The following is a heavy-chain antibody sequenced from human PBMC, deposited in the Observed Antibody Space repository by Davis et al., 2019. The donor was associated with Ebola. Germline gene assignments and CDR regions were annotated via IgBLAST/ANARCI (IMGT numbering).Heavy chain of an antibody. V-gene: IGHV3-23*01. CDR2: LGTSADT. CDR1: GFTFGDYA. CDR3: ARVWTYQSTAFDI. D-gene: IGHD3/OR15-3a*01. Sequence: GESLKISCSTYGFTFGDYAMNWVRQAPGKGLEWVSTLGTSADTYYADSVKGRFTISRDNSKNTLYLHLSSLRAEDTAVYYCARVWTYQSTAFDIWGQGTLVTVSS. J-gene: IGHJ3*02.